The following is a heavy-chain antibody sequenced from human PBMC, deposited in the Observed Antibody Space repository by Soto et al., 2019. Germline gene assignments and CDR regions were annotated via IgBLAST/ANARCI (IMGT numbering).Heavy chain of an antibody. D-gene: IGHD5-12*01. CDR3: ARRAEIVAKIFYYYYYMDV. Sequence: GASVKVSCKASGYTLTSYDINWVRQATGQGLERMGWMNPNSGNTGYAQKFQGRATMTRNTSISTAYMELSSLRSEDTAVYYCARRAEIVAKIFYYYYYMDVWGKGTTVTVSS. CDR1: GYTLTSYD. J-gene: IGHJ6*03. V-gene: IGHV1-8*01. CDR2: MNPNSGNT.